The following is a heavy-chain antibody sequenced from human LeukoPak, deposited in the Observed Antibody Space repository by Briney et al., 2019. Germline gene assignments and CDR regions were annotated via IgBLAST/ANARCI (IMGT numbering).Heavy chain of an antibody. V-gene: IGHV4-38-2*01. Sequence: SETLSLTCAVSGYSISSGYYWGWIRQPPGKGLEWIGNIYHSGRTYYNPSLKSRVTISVDTSKNQFSLKLSSVTAADTAVYYCGRISFFGTYYFDHWGQGTLVIVSS. D-gene: IGHD3-3*02. CDR3: GRISFFGTYYFDH. CDR1: GYSISSGYY. CDR2: IYHSGRT. J-gene: IGHJ4*02.